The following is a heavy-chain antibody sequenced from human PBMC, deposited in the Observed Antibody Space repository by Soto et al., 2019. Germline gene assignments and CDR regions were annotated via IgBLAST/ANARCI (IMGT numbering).Heavy chain of an antibody. CDR3: ARGRYGDY. CDR2: ISAHNGNT. D-gene: IGHD4-17*01. J-gene: IGHJ4*02. Sequence: QAHLVQSGPEVKKPGASVKVSCKGSGSIFTSYGIAWVRQAPGQGLEWMGWISAHNGNTEYAQKFQGRVTVTRDTSTSTAYLELRSLRSDDTALYYCARGRYGDYWGQGALVTVSS. V-gene: IGHV1-18*01. CDR1: GSIFTSYG.